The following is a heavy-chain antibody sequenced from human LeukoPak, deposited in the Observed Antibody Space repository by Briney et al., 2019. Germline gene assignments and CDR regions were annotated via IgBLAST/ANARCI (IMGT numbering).Heavy chain of an antibody. Sequence: SETLSLTCTVSGGSISSSSYYWSWIRQHPGKGLEWIGYIYYSGSTYYNPSLKSRVTISVDTSKNQFSLKLSSVTAADTAVYYCARYVRDYYDSSGYLDWGQGTLVTVSS. V-gene: IGHV4-31*03. CDR3: ARYVRDYYDSSGYLD. CDR1: GGSISSSSYY. J-gene: IGHJ4*02. CDR2: IYYSGST. D-gene: IGHD3-22*01.